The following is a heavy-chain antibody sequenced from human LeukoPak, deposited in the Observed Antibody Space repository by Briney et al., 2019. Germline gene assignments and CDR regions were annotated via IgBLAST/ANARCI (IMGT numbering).Heavy chain of an antibody. V-gene: IGHV3-7*01. CDR1: GFIFSNYW. CDR3: AREAGTGDY. Sequence: GGSLRLSCAASGFIFSNYWMSWVRQAPGKGLEWVANIKPDGSEKYYVDSIKGRFTISRDNTQNSLYLHMNSLRGEDTAVYYCAREAGTGDYWGQGTLVTVSS. J-gene: IGHJ4*02. CDR2: IKPDGSEK. D-gene: IGHD3-10*01.